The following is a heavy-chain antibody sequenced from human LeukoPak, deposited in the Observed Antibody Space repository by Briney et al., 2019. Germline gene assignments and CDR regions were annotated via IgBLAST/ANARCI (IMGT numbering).Heavy chain of an antibody. J-gene: IGHJ4*02. V-gene: IGHV1-46*01. Sequence: ASVKVSCKASGYTFTSYYMHWVRQAPGQGLEWMGIINPSGGSTSYAQKFQGRVTMTRDTSASTAYMELSSLRSDDMAIYYCARDDYADRNRFDYWGQGTLVTVSS. D-gene: IGHD4-17*01. CDR1: GYTFTSYY. CDR2: INPSGGST. CDR3: ARDDYADRNRFDY.